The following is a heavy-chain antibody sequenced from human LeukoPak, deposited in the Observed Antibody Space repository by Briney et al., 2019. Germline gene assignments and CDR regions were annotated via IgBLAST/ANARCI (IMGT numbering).Heavy chain of an antibody. Sequence: GGSLRLSCAAPGFTFSSYSMNWVRQAPGKGLEWVSYISSSSSTIYYADSVKGRFTISRDNAKNSLYLQMNSLRAEDTAVYYCASVTAYYYYGMDVWGQGTTVTVSS. J-gene: IGHJ6*02. D-gene: IGHD3-16*01. CDR2: ISSSSSTI. V-gene: IGHV3-48*04. CDR3: ASVTAYYYYGMDV. CDR1: GFTFSSYS.